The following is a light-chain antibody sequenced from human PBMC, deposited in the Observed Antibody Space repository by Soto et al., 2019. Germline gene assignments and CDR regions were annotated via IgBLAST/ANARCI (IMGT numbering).Light chain of an antibody. V-gene: IGKV3-15*01. CDR1: QSVSSN. Sequence: EIVMTQSPATLSVSPGERATLSCRASQSVSSNLAWYQQKPGQAPRLLIYGASTRATGIPARFSGSGSGTAFTLTISSLQYEDFAVYYCQQYNNWPPFTFGPGTKVDIK. J-gene: IGKJ3*01. CDR3: QQYNNWPPFT. CDR2: GAS.